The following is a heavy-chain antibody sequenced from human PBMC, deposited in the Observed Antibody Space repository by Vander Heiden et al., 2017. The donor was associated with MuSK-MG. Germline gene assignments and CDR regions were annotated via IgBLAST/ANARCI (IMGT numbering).Heavy chain of an antibody. Sequence: VQLVQSGAEVKKPGSSVTVSCNASGGTLSSYAISWVRQAPGQGLEWMGRIIPILGIANYAQKFQGRVTITADKSTSTAYMELSSLRSEDTAVYYCASDRGGTYYYGSGSDYWGQGTLVTVSS. CDR3: ASDRGGTYYYGSGSDY. J-gene: IGHJ4*02. V-gene: IGHV1-69*04. D-gene: IGHD3-10*01. CDR2: IIPILGIA. CDR1: GGTLSSYA.